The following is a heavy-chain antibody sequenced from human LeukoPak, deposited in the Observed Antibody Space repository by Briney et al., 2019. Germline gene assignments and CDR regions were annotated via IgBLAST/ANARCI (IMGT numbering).Heavy chain of an antibody. D-gene: IGHD5-24*01. CDR2: IRSKAYGGTT. V-gene: IGHV3-49*04. CDR1: GFTFGDYA. J-gene: IGHJ4*02. Sequence: PGGSLRLSCTAAGFTFGDYAMSWVRQAPGKGLEWVGFIRSKAYGGTTEYAASVKGRFTISRDDSKSIAYLQMNSLKTEDTAVYYCTRASKDGYDYCGQGTLVTVSS. CDR3: TRASKDGYDY.